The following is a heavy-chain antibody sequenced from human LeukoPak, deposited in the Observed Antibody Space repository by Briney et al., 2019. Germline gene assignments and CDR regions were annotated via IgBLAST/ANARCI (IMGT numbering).Heavy chain of an antibody. J-gene: IGHJ4*02. Sequence: GGSLRLSCAASGFTFNNYWLTWVRQAPGKGLEWVAKISQDGSEKYYVDSVKGRFTISRDSGENSLYLQMNSLRAEDTAVYYCARAVGSSGCDYWGQGTLVTVSS. V-gene: IGHV3-7*01. CDR1: GFTFNNYW. D-gene: IGHD6-19*01. CDR2: ISQDGSEK. CDR3: ARAVGSSGCDY.